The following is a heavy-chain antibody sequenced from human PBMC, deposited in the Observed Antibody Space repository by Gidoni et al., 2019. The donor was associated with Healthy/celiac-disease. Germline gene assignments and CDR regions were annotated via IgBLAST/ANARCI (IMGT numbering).Heavy chain of an antibody. V-gene: IGHV3-53*04. CDR3: ARYSGSYLY. CDR1: GFTVSSNY. Sequence: EVQLVESGGGLVQPGVSLRLSCSASGFTVSSNYMRWFRQAPGKGLEWVSVIYSGGSTYYADSVKGRFTIYRHNSKNTLYLKMNSLRAEDTAVYYCARYSGSYLYWGQGTLVTVSS. D-gene: IGHD1-26*01. J-gene: IGHJ4*02. CDR2: IYSGGST.